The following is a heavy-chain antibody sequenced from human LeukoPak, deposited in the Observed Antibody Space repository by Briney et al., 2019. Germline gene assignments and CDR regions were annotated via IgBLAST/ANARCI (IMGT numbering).Heavy chain of an antibody. V-gene: IGHV4-30-2*01. D-gene: IGHD1-26*01. CDR2: IYHSGST. CDR3: ARDKGSGSYFGHFGMDL. Sequence: PSQTLSLTCTVSGGSISSGGYYWSWSRQPPGKGLEWIGYIYHSGSTYYNPSLKSRVTISVDRSKNQFSLKLSSVTAADTAVYFCARDKGSGSYFGHFGMDLWGQGTKVTVSS. CDR1: GGSISSGGYY. J-gene: IGHJ6*02.